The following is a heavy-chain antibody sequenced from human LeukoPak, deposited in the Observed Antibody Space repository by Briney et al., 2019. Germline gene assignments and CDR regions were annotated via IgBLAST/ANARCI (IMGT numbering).Heavy chain of an antibody. CDR2: ISSSSSYI. Sequence: GGSLRLSCAASGFIFTDYWMHWVRQAPGKGLEWVSSISSSSSYIYYADSVKGRFTISRDNAKNSLYLQMNSLRAEDTAVYYCARGRSPLRSDAFDIWGQGTMVTVSS. V-gene: IGHV3-21*01. D-gene: IGHD4-17*01. J-gene: IGHJ3*02. CDR1: GFIFTDYW. CDR3: ARGRSPLRSDAFDI.